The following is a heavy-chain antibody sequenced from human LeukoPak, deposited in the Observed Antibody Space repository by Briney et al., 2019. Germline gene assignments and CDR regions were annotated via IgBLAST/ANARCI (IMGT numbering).Heavy chain of an antibody. CDR2: LSGRGGNS. CDR1: GFTFSIYV. D-gene: IGHD3/OR15-3a*01. CDR3: ARDFPDWSDAFDI. Sequence: GRSLRLSCAASGFTFSIYVNRWARQAGGGGLGWVSTLSGRGGNSYSADAVKGRFTISRDNSKNMLFLQMNSLRADDTAIYFCARDFPDWSDAFDIWGQGTMVTVSS. V-gene: IGHV3-23*01. J-gene: IGHJ3*02.